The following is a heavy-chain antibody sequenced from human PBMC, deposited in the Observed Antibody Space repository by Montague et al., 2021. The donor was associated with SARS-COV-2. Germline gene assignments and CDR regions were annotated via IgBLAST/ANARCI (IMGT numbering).Heavy chain of an antibody. V-gene: IGHV6-1*01. CDR2: TYYRSMWKS. D-gene: IGHD6-13*01. J-gene: IGHJ4*02. Sequence: CAISGDSVSSNSATWNWLRQSPSRGLEWLGRTYYRSMWKSDYARSVKSRIAINPDTSKNQFSLQLSSVTPEDTALYYCARGIEAAGSYDYWGQGTLVTVSS. CDR1: GDSVSSNSAT. CDR3: ARGIEAAGSYDY.